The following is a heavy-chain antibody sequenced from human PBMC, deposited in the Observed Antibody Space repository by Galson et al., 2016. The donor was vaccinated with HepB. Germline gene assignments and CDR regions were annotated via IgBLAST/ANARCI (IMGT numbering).Heavy chain of an antibody. CDR3: AKDRRLLWFGEFNYYMDV. Sequence: SLRLSCAASGFTFSNYIINWVRQAPGKGLEWVAVMSYAGSNEYYADSVKGRFTISRDNSKNTLYLQMNSLRAEDTAVYYCAKDRRLLWFGEFNYYMDVWGKGTTVTVSS. CDR2: MSYAGSNE. J-gene: IGHJ6*03. V-gene: IGHV3-30*18. CDR1: GFTFSNYI. D-gene: IGHD3-10*01.